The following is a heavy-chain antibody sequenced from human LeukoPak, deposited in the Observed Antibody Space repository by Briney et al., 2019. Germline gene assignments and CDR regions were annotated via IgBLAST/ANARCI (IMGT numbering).Heavy chain of an antibody. J-gene: IGHJ4*02. V-gene: IGHV4-38-2*02. Sequence: PSDTLSLTCTVSGYSISSGYYWGWIRQPPGKGLEWIGSIYHSGSTYYNPSLKSRVTISVDTSKNQFSLKLSSVTAADTAVYYCAREGVIAAASGASDYWGQGTLVTVSS. CDR2: IYHSGST. CDR1: GYSISSGYY. CDR3: AREGVIAAASGASDY. D-gene: IGHD6-13*01.